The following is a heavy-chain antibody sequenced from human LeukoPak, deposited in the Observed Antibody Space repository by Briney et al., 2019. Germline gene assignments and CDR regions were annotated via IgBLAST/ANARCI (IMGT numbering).Heavy chain of an antibody. J-gene: IGHJ4*02. CDR3: ARVGYSSSWYNFDY. CDR2: IYSDGSST. CDR1: GFNLSSYW. V-gene: IGHV3-74*01. Sequence: PGGSLRLSCAASGFNLSSYWMHWVRQAPGKGLVWVSRIYSDGSSTSYSDSVKGRFTNSKDTANITLYRQRNSLRAEDTAVYYCARVGYSSSWYNFDYWGQGTLVTVSS. D-gene: IGHD6-13*01.